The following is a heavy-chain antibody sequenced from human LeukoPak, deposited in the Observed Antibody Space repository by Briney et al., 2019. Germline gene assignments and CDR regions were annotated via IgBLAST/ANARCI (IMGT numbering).Heavy chain of an antibody. CDR3: ARGGVLTVPGEWFDP. J-gene: IGHJ5*02. CDR2: IYASGST. D-gene: IGHD3-10*01. V-gene: IGHV4-61*02. CDR1: GCSINSGNYY. Sequence: SQTLSLTCTVSGCSINSGNYYWSWIRQPAGKGLEWIGRIYASGSTNYNPSLKSRLTISIDTSRNQFSLMLTSVTAADTAVYYCARGGVLTVPGEWFDPWGQGTLVTVSS.